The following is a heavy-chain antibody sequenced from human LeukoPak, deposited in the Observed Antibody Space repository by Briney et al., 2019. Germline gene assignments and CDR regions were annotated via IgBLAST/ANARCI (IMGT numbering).Heavy chain of an antibody. CDR3: ARGARAGYNLEPFDY. V-gene: IGHV4-59*08. D-gene: IGHD5-24*01. Sequence: SETLSLTCTVSGGSISSYFWSWIRQPPGKGLECIGYIYYSGSTKYNPSLKSRVTISVDTSKNQFSLKLSSVTAADTAVYYCARGARAGYNLEPFDYWGQGTLVTVSS. J-gene: IGHJ4*02. CDR1: GGSISSYF. CDR2: IYYSGST.